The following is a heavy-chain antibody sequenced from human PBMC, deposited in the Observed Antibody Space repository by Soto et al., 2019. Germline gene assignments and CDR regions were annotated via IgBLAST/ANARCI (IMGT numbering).Heavy chain of an antibody. CDR2: ISAYNGNT. CDR3: ARHIPDIVATIAAFFDY. J-gene: IGHJ4*02. V-gene: IGHV1-18*01. Sequence: QVQLVQSGAEVKKPGASVKVSCKASGYTFTSYGISWVRQAPGQGLEWMGWISAYNGNTNYAQKLQGRVTMTTDTATSTAYMELRSLRSDDTAVYYCARHIPDIVATIAAFFDYWGQGTLVTVSS. CDR1: GYTFTSYG. D-gene: IGHD5-12*01.